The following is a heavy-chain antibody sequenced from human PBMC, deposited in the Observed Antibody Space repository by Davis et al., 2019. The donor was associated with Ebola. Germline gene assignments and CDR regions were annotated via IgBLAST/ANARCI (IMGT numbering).Heavy chain of an antibody. V-gene: IGHV4-59*08. CDR1: GGSIASYY. J-gene: IGHJ5*02. CDR2: IYYSGRT. D-gene: IGHD3-22*01. CDR3: ARLSGHYDSSGYP. Sequence: MPSETLSLTCTVSGGSIASYYWSWIRQLPGKGLEWIGYIYYSGRTNYNPSLKSRVTISVDTSKNQFFLKLSSVTAAGTAVYYCARLSGHYDSSGYPWGQGTLVTVSS.